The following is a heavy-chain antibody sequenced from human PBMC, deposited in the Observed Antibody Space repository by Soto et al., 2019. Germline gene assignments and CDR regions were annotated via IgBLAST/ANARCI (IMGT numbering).Heavy chain of an antibody. CDR2: IYTSGQT. CDR1: GFSVSTNY. D-gene: IGHD1-26*01. Sequence: VQLVESGGGLIQAGGSRRLSCRVSGFSVSTNYMAWVRQVPGKGLEWASVIYTSGQTYYPDSVQGRFTISRDNSKNTVYLQMSSLRVEDTATYYCAKEMPLGGILGAEPLDYWGQGTLVTVSS. V-gene: IGHV3-53*01. CDR3: AKEMPLGGILGAEPLDY. J-gene: IGHJ4*02.